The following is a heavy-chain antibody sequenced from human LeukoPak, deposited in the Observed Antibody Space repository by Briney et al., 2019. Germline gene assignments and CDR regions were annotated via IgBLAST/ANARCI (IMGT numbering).Heavy chain of an antibody. CDR3: ARDPNLYSGTYDTY. J-gene: IGHJ4*02. D-gene: IGHD1-26*01. CDR2: IKQDGSER. V-gene: IGHV3-7*03. CDR1: GVTFSSHW. Sequence: GGSLRLSCVVSGVTFSSHWMSWVRQAPGKGLEWVANIKQDGSERYYVDSVKGRFTVSRDNAKNSVFLQMNSLRAEDTAVYYCARDPNLYSGTYDTYWGQGTLVTVSS.